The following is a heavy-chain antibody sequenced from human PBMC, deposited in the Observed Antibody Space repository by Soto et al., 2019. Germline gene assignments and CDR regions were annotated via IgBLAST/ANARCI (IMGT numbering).Heavy chain of an antibody. V-gene: IGHV3-9*01. CDR3: ARTTVTTGLYYGMDL. CDR2: ISWSSGSI. J-gene: IGHJ6*02. Sequence: LRLSCAASGFRFYDCAMHWVRRAPGKGLDWVSGISWSSGSIGYAASVKGRFTISRDNDGNSLFLQMNGLRSDDTALYYCARTTVTTGLYYGMDLWGQGNIVTVSS. D-gene: IGHD4-17*01. CDR1: GFRFYDCA.